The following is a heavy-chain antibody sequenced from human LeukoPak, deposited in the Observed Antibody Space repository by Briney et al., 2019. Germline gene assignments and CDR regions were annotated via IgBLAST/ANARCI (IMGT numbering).Heavy chain of an antibody. CDR2: ISYNGDTS. D-gene: IGHD3-10*01. Sequence: GGSLRLSCTASGFTFSNYPMHWVRQAPGKGLEWVAVISYNGDTSLYANSVKARFTISRDSSRNTLYLQMDSLRYEDTALYYCARDPLRGWGDYFDFWGQGTLVTVSS. V-gene: IGHV3-30-3*01. CDR1: GFTFSNYP. CDR3: ARDPLRGWGDYFDF. J-gene: IGHJ4*02.